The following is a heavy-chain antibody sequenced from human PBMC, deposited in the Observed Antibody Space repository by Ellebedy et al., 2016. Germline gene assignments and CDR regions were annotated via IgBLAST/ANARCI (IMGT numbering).Heavy chain of an antibody. Sequence: ETLSLTCAASGFSVSNTYMGWVRQAPGKGLDWVSVIYIAGSTYYVDSVKGRFIISRDNSKNTLLLQMNSLRVEDTAVYYCVTPGGYVGAFDQWGQGTLVIVSS. CDR2: IYIAGST. D-gene: IGHD6-13*01. J-gene: IGHJ4*02. CDR3: VTPGGYVGAFDQ. CDR1: GFSVSNTY. V-gene: IGHV3-53*01.